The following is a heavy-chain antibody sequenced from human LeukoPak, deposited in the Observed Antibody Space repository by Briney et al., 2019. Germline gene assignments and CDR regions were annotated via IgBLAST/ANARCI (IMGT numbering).Heavy chain of an antibody. Sequence: GRSLRLSCAASGFTFSSYGIHWVRQAPGKGLEWVAVISYDGSSKYYADSVKGRFTISRDNSKNTLYLQMNSLRAEDTAVYYCARDRYSYGYFDYWGQGTLVTVSS. CDR1: GFTFSSYG. V-gene: IGHV3-30*03. D-gene: IGHD5-18*01. CDR2: ISYDGSSK. J-gene: IGHJ4*02. CDR3: ARDRYSYGYFDY.